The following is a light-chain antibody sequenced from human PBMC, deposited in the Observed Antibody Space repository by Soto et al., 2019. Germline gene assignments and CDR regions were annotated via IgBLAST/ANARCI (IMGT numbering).Light chain of an antibody. CDR1: SSNIGRNT. J-gene: IGLJ2*01. Sequence: QSVLTQPPSASGTPGQRVSISCSGSSSNIGRNTVNWYQQLPGTAPKLLIYSHNQRPSGVPDRFSGSKSGTSASLAISGLQSEDEADYYCAAWDDSLNGPVFGGGIKVTVL. CDR2: SHN. CDR3: AAWDDSLNGPV. V-gene: IGLV1-44*01.